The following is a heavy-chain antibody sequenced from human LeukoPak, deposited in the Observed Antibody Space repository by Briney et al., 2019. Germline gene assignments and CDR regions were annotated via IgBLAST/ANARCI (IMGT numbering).Heavy chain of an antibody. CDR3: ARVGGHIAASPPFSDY. D-gene: IGHD6-6*01. V-gene: IGHV3-66*01. J-gene: IGHJ4*02. CDR1: GFTVSSNY. CDR2: IYSGGST. Sequence: GGSLRLSCAVSGFTVSSNYMTWVRQAPGNGLEWVAIIYSGGSTYYADSVKGRFTISRVNSKNTLYLQMNSLRAEDTAVYYCARVGGHIAASPPFSDYWGQGTLVTVSS.